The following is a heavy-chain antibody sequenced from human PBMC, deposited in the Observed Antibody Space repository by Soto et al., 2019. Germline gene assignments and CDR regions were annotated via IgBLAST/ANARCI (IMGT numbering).Heavy chain of an antibody. D-gene: IGHD5-12*01. CDR2: IYYSGST. CDR3: ARLGSGYDYVDY. Sequence: SETLSLTCTVSAGSISSYYWSWIRQPPGKGLEWIGYIYYSGSTNYNPSLKSRVTISVDTSKNQFSLKLSSVTAADTAVYYCARLGSGYDYVDYWGQG. V-gene: IGHV4-59*08. J-gene: IGHJ4*02. CDR1: AGSISSYY.